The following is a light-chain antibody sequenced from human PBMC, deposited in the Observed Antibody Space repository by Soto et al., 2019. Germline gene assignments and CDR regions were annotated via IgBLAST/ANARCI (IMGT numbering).Light chain of an antibody. Sequence: EIVLTQSPGTPSLSPGERATLSCRASQSLSINSLAWYQQKPGQSPRLLVYSASTSDTGIPDRFRGSGSGTDFALTISSLEPEDFAMYYCQQYDGSPLTFGPGTKLDIK. J-gene: IGKJ3*01. CDR1: QSLSINS. CDR2: SAS. CDR3: QQYDGSPLT. V-gene: IGKV3-20*01.